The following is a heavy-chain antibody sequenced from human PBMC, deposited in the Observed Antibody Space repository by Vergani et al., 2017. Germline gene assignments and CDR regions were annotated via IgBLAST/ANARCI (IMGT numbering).Heavy chain of an antibody. CDR1: GFTFSNYW. J-gene: IGHJ6*03. Sequence: EVQLVESGGGLVQPGGSLRLSCTASGFTFSNYWMQWVRQAPGKGLRWVSRINSDGDSSSYADSVKGRFTISRDNSKNTLYLQLDRLRAEETAVYYCAREGGELLNYFYYMAVWGRVTTVTVS. CDR3: AREGGELLNYFYYMAV. CDR2: INSDGDSS. D-gene: IGHD1-26*01. V-gene: IGHV3-74*01.